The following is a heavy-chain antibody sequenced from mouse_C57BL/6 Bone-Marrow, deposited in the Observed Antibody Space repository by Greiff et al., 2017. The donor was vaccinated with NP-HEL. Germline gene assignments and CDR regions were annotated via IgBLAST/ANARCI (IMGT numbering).Heavy chain of an antibody. J-gene: IGHJ3*01. CDR3: TQTAQATWFAY. Sequence: EVQVVESGGGLVQPGGSMKLSCVASGFTFSNYWMNWVRQSPEKGLEWVAQIRLKSDNYATHYEESGKGRVNISRDDSKSSVYLQSNNLRAEDTVIYYCTQTAQATWFAYWGQGTLVTVSA. V-gene: IGHV6-3*01. D-gene: IGHD3-2*02. CDR2: IRLKSDNYAT. CDR1: GFTFSNYW.